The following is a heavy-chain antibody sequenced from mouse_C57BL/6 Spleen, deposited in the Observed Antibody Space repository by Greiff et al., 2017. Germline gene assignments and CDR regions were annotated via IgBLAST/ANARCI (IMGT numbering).Heavy chain of an antibody. V-gene: IGHV1-64*01. Sequence: QVQLQQPGAELVKPGASVKLSCKASGYTFTSYWMHWVKQRPGQGLEWIGMIHPNSGSTNYKEKFKSKATLTEDKSSSTAYMQLSSLTSEDSAVYYCARPSYYLDYWGQGTTLTVSS. CDR1: GYTFTSYW. CDR2: IHPNSGST. CDR3: ARPSYYLDY. J-gene: IGHJ2*01.